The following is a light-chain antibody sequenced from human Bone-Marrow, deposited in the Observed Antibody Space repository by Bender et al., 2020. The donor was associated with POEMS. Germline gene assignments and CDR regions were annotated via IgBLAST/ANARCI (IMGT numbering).Light chain of an antibody. CDR2: EDT. J-gene: IGLJ2*01. V-gene: IGLV3-21*02. CDR1: NIESKS. CDR3: QVWDRSNDRLNVL. Sequence: SYVLTQPPSLSVAPGQTARITCEGNNIESKSVNWYQQKAGQAPVLAVYEDTDRPSGIPDRFSGSKSGNTATLTISRVEAGDEADYYCQVWDRSNDRLNVLFGGGTKLTVL.